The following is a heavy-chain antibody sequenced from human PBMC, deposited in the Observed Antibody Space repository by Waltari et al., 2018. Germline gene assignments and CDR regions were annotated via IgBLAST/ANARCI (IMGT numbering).Heavy chain of an antibody. CDR2: IYHSGIT. J-gene: IGHJ5*02. V-gene: IGHV4-30-2*01. Sequence: QLQLQESGSGLVKPSQTLSLTCAVSGGSISSGGYSWSWIRQPPGKGLEWIGNIYHSGITYYNPSLKSRVSISVDRSKNQFSLKLSSVTAADTAVYYCARAQDYYGSGSWFDPWGQGTLVTVSS. D-gene: IGHD3-10*01. CDR1: GGSISSGGYS. CDR3: ARAQDYYGSGSWFDP.